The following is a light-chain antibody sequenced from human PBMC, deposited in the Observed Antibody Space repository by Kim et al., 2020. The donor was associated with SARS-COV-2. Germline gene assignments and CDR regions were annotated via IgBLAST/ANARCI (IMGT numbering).Light chain of an antibody. V-gene: IGLV3-9*01. Sequence: SYELTQPLSVSVALGQTARITCGGNNMGSKNVHWYQQKPGQAPVLVIYRDTNRPSGIPERFSGSNSGNTATLTISRAQAGDEADYYCQVWDSSTVIFGRGTQLTVL. CDR2: RDT. J-gene: IGLJ2*01. CDR3: QVWDSSTVI. CDR1: NMGSKN.